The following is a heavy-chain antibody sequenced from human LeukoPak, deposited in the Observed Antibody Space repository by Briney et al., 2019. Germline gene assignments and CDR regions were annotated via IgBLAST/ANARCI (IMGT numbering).Heavy chain of an antibody. V-gene: IGHV3-23*01. J-gene: IGHJ4*02. CDR2: ISGSGGST. CDR3: AKVPHNFWSGIMSVDS. Sequence: PGGSLRLSCAASRFTFSSYAMSCVRQAPGEGLEWVSAISGSGGSTYYADSVKGRLTISRDNSENTLYLQMISLRAEDTAVSYCAKVPHNFWSGIMSVDSWGQGTLVTVSP. D-gene: IGHD3-3*01. CDR1: RFTFSSYA.